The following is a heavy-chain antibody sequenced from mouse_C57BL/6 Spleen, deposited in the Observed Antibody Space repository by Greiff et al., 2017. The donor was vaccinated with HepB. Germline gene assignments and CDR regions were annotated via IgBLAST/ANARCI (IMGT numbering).Heavy chain of an antibody. CDR3: ARAGHFGY. Sequence: VKLMESGPGLVAPSQCLSITCTVSGFSLTSYAIIWVRQPPGKGLEWLGVIWPGGGTNYNAALKSRRSISKANSKSQVFLKMNTLHTDDTARYYCARAGHFGYWGQGTTLTVSS. CDR1: GFSLTSYA. CDR2: IWPGGGT. J-gene: IGHJ2*01. V-gene: IGHV2-9-1*01.